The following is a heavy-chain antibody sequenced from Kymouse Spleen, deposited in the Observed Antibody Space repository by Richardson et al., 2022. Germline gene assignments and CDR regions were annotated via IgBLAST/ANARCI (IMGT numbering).Heavy chain of an antibody. Sequence: EVQLVESGGGLVQPGGSLRLSCAASGFTFSSYAMSWVRQAPGKGLEWVSAISGSGGSTYYADSVKGRFTISRDNSKNTLYLQMNSLRAEDTAVYYCAKDSSYYDILTGYSPHWFDPWGQGTLVTVSS. V-gene: IGHV3-23*04. J-gene: IGHJ5*02. CDR3: AKDSSYYDILTGYSPHWFDP. D-gene: IGHD3-9*01. CDR1: GFTFSSYA. CDR2: ISGSGGST.